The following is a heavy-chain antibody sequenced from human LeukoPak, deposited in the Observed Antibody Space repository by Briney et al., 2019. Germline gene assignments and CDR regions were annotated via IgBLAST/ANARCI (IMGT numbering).Heavy chain of an antibody. CDR3: AKDGVYGMDV. Sequence: GRSLRLSCAASGFTFSSYGMHWVRQAPGKGLEWVAVISYDGSNRYYADSVKGRFTISGDNSKNTLYLQMNSLRAEDTAVYYCAKDGVYGMDVWGQGTTVTVSS. V-gene: IGHV3-30*18. J-gene: IGHJ6*02. CDR1: GFTFSSYG. D-gene: IGHD3-16*01. CDR2: ISYDGSNR.